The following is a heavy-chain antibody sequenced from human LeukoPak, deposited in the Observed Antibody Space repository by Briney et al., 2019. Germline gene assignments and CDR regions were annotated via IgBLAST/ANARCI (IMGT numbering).Heavy chain of an antibody. CDR2: IYYNGRT. CDR1: SGSIRRSIYY. Sequence: PSETLSVSYTLSSGSIRRSIYYWGWIRQSPGRGLEWIGSIYYNGRTSYNPSLKSRVTISVDTSKNRFSLRLTSVTAADTAVYYCVRHCCGYDNNWALPQFWGQGTLVSVSS. D-gene: IGHD1-1*01. CDR3: VRHCCGYDNNWALPQF. V-gene: IGHV4-39*01. J-gene: IGHJ4*02.